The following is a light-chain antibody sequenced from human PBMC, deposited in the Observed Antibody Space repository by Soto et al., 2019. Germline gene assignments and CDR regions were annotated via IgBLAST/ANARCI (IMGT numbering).Light chain of an antibody. CDR1: SSDIGGSNY. V-gene: IGLV2-14*01. CDR3: AAWDDSLNAL. Sequence: QSALTQPASVSGSPGQSITISCTGTSSDIGGSNYVSWYQQHPGKAPKLIIYEVTNRPSGVSDRFSGSKSDNTASLAISGLQPEDEADYYCAAWDDSLNALFGTGTKVTVL. CDR2: EVT. J-gene: IGLJ1*01.